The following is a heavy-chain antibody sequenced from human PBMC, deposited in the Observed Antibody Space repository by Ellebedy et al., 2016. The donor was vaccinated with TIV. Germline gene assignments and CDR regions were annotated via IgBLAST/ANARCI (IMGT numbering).Heavy chain of an antibody. J-gene: IGHJ4*02. CDR2: ISHTGSRT. Sequence: PGGSLRLSCAASGFTFSSYAMSWVRQAPGKGLEWVSTISHTGSRTYYADSVEGRFIISRDNSKKTLYLQMNSLRAEDTAVYYCARADYGGNSNYWGQGTLVTVSS. CDR1: GFTFSSYA. V-gene: IGHV3-23*01. D-gene: IGHD4-23*01. CDR3: ARADYGGNSNY.